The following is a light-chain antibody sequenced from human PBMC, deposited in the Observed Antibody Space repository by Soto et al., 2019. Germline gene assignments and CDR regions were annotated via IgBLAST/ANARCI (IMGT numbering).Light chain of an antibody. Sequence: EFVLTQSPGTLSLSPGERATLSCRASQTVRNNYLAWYQQKPGQAPRLLIYDASSRATGIPDRFSGGGSGTDFTLKISRVEAEDVGVYYCMQSIQLPWTFGQGTKVEIK. CDR2: DAS. J-gene: IGKJ1*01. CDR1: QTVRNNY. CDR3: MQSIQLPWT. V-gene: IGKV3D-20*02.